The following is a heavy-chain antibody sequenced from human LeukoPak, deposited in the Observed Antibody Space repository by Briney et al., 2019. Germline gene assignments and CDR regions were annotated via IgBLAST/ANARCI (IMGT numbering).Heavy chain of an antibody. CDR3: ARDLKLHGSGDLDY. V-gene: IGHV3-30*04. CDR2: ISYDGSNK. Sequence: QPGGSLRLSCAASGFTFSSYAMHWVRQAPGKGLEWVAVISYDGSNKYYADSVKGRFTISRDNSKNTLYLQMNSLRAEDTAVYYCARDLKLHGSGDLDYWGQGTLVTVSS. D-gene: IGHD3-10*01. J-gene: IGHJ4*02. CDR1: GFTFSSYA.